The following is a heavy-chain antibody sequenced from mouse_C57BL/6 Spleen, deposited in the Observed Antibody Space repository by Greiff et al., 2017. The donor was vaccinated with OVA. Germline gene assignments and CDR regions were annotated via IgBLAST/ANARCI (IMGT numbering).Heavy chain of an antibody. J-gene: IGHJ2*01. V-gene: IGHV1-26*01. D-gene: IGHD1-1*01. CDR2: INPNNGGT. CDR1: GYTFTDYY. Sequence: VQLQQSGPELVKPGASVKISCKASGYTFTDYYMNWVKQSHGKSLEWIGDINPNNGGTSYNQKFKGNATLTVDKSSSTAYMELRSLTSEDSAVYYCARGGVVPYFDYWGQGTTLTVSS. CDR3: ARGGVVPYFDY.